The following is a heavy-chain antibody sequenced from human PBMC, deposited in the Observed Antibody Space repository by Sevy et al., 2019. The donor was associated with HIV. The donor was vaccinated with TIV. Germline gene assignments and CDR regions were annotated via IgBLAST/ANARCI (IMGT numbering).Heavy chain of an antibody. V-gene: IGHV3-48*03. CDR2: ISNSGSTI. CDR1: GFIFRSYE. D-gene: IGHD4-17*01. CDR3: AGDLPPSATKVAHFDY. J-gene: IGHJ4*02. Sequence: GGSLRLSCAASGFIFRSYEMNWVRQAPGKGLEWVSYISNSGSTISYSDSVKGRFTISRDNAKKSLYLQMNSLRVEDTAVYYCAGDLPPSATKVAHFDYWGQGTLVTVSS.